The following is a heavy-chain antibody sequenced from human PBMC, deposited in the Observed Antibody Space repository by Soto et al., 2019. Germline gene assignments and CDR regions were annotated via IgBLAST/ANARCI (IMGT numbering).Heavy chain of an antibody. D-gene: IGHD2-21*02. CDR1: GFTFSNAW. Sequence: GGSLRLSCSASGFTFSNAWMSWVRQAPGKGLEWVGRIKSKTDGGTTDYAAPVKGRFTISRDDSKNTLYLQMNSLKTEDTAVYYCTTDTVVVVTAIPYFDYWGQGTLVTVSS. V-gene: IGHV3-15*01. CDR3: TTDTVVVVTAIPYFDY. J-gene: IGHJ4*02. CDR2: IKSKTDGGTT.